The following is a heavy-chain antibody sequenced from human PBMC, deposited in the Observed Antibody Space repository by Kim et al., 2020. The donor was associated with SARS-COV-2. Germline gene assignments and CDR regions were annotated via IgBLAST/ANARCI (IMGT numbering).Heavy chain of an antibody. Sequence: GGSLRLSCAASGFTFSSYGMHWVRQAPGKGLEWVAVIWYDGSNKYYADSVKGRFTISRDNSKNTLYLQMNSLRAEDTAVYYCARDGSGSGSYYIPVDPDYWGQGTLVTVSS. J-gene: IGHJ4*02. V-gene: IGHV3-33*08. D-gene: IGHD1-26*01. CDR2: IWYDGSNK. CDR3: ARDGSGSGSYYIPVDPDY. CDR1: GFTFSSYG.